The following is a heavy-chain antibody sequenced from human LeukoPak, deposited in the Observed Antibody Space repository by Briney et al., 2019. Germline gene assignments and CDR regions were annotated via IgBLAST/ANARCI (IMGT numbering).Heavy chain of an antibody. J-gene: IGHJ4*02. D-gene: IGHD4-11*01. V-gene: IGHV3-23*01. Sequence: GGSLRLSCAASGFTFSSYVMSWVRQAPGKGLEWVSAMSGSGGNTYYADSIKGRFAIPRDNSENTIYLQVKSLRAEDTAVYYCAKGNYGQYDYWGQGTLVTVSS. CDR3: AKGNYGQYDY. CDR2: MSGSGGNT. CDR1: GFTFSSYV.